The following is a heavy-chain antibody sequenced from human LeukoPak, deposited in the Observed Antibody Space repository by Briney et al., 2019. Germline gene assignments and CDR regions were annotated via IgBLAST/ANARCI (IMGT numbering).Heavy chain of an antibody. Sequence: SQTLSLTCAISGDSVSSNSAAWNWIRQSPSRGLEWLGRTYYRSKWYNDYAVSVKSRITINPDTSKNQFSLQLDSVTPEDTAVYYCARGYDYVWGSYRSNRNYYMDVWGKGTTVTVSS. V-gene: IGHV6-1*01. J-gene: IGHJ6*03. D-gene: IGHD3-16*02. CDR3: ARGYDYVWGSYRSNRNYYMDV. CDR1: GDSVSSNSAA. CDR2: TYYRSKWYN.